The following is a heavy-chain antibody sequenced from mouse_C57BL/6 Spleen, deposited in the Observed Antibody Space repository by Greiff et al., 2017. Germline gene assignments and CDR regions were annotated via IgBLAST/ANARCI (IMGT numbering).Heavy chain of an antibody. J-gene: IGHJ4*01. D-gene: IGHD1-3*01. Sequence: EVQLVESGGGLVKPGGSLKLSCAASGFTFSDYGMHWVRQAPEKGLEWVAYISSGSSTIYYADTVKGRFTISRDNAKNTLFLQMTCLRSEDTAMYYCASGLRYAMDSWGQGTSVTVSS. CDR1: GFTFSDYG. V-gene: IGHV5-17*01. CDR3: ASGLRYAMDS. CDR2: ISSGSSTI.